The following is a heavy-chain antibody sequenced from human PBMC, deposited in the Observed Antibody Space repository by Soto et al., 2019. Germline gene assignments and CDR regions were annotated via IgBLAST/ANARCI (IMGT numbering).Heavy chain of an antibody. J-gene: IGHJ6*02. D-gene: IGHD6-19*01. V-gene: IGHV3-30-3*01. CDR3: ARDRQWLVRGEKPKHLLYGMDV. Sequence: GGSLRLSCAASGFTFSSYAMHWVRQAPGKGLEWVAVISYDGSNKYYADSVKGRFTISRDNSKNTLYLQMNSLRAEDTAVYYCARDRQWLVRGEKPKHLLYGMDVWGQGTTVTVSS. CDR2: ISYDGSNK. CDR1: GFTFSSYA.